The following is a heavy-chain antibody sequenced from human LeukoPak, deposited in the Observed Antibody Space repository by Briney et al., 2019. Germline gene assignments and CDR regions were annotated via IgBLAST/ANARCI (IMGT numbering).Heavy chain of an antibody. Sequence: GGSLRLSCAASGFTFSSYGMHWVRQAPGKGLEWVADIWHDGSNKYYADSVKGRFTISRDNAKNPLYLQMNSLRAEDTAVYYCARYRVQLVVRGVCVYWGQETRVSVFS. D-gene: IGHD3-10*01. CDR1: GFTFSSYG. CDR3: ARYRVQLVVRGVCVY. CDR2: IWHDGSNK. J-gene: IGHJ4*02. V-gene: IGHV3-33*01.